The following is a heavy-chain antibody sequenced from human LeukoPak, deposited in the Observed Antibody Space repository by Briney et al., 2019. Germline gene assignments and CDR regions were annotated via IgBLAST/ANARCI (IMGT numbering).Heavy chain of an antibody. CDR3: ARETRMDV. J-gene: IGHJ6*02. Sequence: SETLSLTCAVYGGSLSGYYWSWIRQPPGKGLEWIGEINHSGSTNYNPSLKSRVTISEDTSKNQFSLKLNSVTAADTAVYYCARETRMDVWGQGTTVTVSS. CDR2: INHSGST. CDR1: GGSLSGYY. V-gene: IGHV4-34*01.